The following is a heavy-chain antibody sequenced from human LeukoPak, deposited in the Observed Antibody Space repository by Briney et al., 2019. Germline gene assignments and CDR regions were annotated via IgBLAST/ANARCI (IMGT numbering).Heavy chain of an antibody. D-gene: IGHD2-8*02. Sequence: ASVKVSCKASGYTFTNYRISWVRQAPGQGLEWMGIINPSGGGTTYAQKLQGRVTMTTDTSTSTAYMELRSLRSDDTAVYYCARDLVGLDDAFDIWGQGTMVTVSS. CDR1: GYTFTNYR. CDR3: ARDLVGLDDAFDI. V-gene: IGHV1-18*01. J-gene: IGHJ3*02. CDR2: INPSGGGT.